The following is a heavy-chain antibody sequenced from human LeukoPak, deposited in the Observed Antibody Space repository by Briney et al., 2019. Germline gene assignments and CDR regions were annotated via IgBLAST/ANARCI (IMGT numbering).Heavy chain of an antibody. D-gene: IGHD3-9*01. CDR1: GGSISSYY. J-gene: IGHJ3*02. CDR3: ARARYVNSFYAFDI. V-gene: IGHV4-59*08. Sequence: SEALSLTCTVSGGSISSYYWSWIRQPPGKGLEWIGYIYYSGSTNYNPSLKSRVTISVDTSKNQFSLKLSSVTAADTAVYYCARARYVNSFYAFDIWGQGTLVTVSS. CDR2: IYYSGST.